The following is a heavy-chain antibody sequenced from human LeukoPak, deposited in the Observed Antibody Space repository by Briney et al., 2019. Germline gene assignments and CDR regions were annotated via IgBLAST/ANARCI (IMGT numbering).Heavy chain of an antibody. V-gene: IGHV3-48*01. CDR3: AREDSADAFDI. Sequence: GGSLRLSCAASGFTFSSYGMNWVRQAPGKGLEWVSYISRSGSIIYYADSVKGRFTISRDNAKNSLYLQMNSLRAEDTAVYYCAREDSADAFDIWGQGTMVTVSS. J-gene: IGHJ3*02. CDR1: GFTFSSYG. CDR2: ISRSGSII. D-gene: IGHD2-15*01.